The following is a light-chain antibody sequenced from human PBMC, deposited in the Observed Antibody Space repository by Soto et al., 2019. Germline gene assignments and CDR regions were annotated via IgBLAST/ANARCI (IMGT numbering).Light chain of an antibody. CDR1: SSDVGGYNY. J-gene: IGLJ3*02. V-gene: IGLV2-14*01. CDR2: EVS. CDR3: SSYTTSTTPWV. Sequence: QSVLTQPASVSGSPGQSITISCTGTSSDVGGYNYVSWYQQHPGKAPKLMIYEVSNRPSGVSNRFSGSKSGNTASLTISGLQAEDEGFYYGSSYTTSTTPWVFGGGTKVTVL.